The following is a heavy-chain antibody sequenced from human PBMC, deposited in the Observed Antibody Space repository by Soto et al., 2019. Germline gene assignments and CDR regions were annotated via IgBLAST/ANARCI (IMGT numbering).Heavy chain of an antibody. J-gene: IGHJ4*02. CDR2: ISGSGGST. CDR1: GFTFSSYA. CDR3: ATDIRGYLN. Sequence: EVQLLESGGGLVQPGGSLRLSCAASGFTFSSYAMSWVRQAPGTGLEWVSTISGSGGSTYYADSVKGRFTISRDTSKNTLYLQVNSMRAEDTAVYLCATDIRGYLNWGQGTLVTVSS. V-gene: IGHV3-23*01. D-gene: IGHD5-12*01.